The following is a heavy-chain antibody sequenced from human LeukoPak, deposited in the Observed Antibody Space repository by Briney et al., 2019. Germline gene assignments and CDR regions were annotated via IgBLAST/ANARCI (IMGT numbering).Heavy chain of an antibody. CDR2: IKSKTDGGTT. Sequence: GGSLRLSCAASGFTFSNAWMSWVRQAPGKGLEWVGRIKSKTDGGTTDYAAPVKGRFTISRDDSKNTLYLQMNSLKTEDTAVYYCTTAGSYYVRYFQHWGQGTLVTVSS. CDR1: GFTFSNAW. V-gene: IGHV3-15*01. D-gene: IGHD1-26*01. CDR3: TTAGSYYVRYFQH. J-gene: IGHJ1*01.